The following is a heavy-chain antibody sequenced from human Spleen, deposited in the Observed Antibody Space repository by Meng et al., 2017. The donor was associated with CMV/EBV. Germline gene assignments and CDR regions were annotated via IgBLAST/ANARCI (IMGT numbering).Heavy chain of an antibody. Sequence: SETLSLTCAVSGWSLTDYYWSWIRQSPDKGLEWIGDISHSGSTNYVPSLKSLVTISVDTSNSQFSLKLTSVTAADTAVYYCARGRTDFDSWGQGSQVTVSS. CDR2: ISHSGST. J-gene: IGHJ4*02. V-gene: IGHV4-34*01. CDR3: ARGRTDFDS. CDR1: GWSLTDYY. D-gene: IGHD1-1*01.